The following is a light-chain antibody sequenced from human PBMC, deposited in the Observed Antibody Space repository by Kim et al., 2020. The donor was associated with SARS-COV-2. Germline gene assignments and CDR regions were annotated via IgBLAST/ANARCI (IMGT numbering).Light chain of an antibody. J-gene: IGKJ1*01. CDR1: QSISSW. V-gene: IGKV1-5*03. Sequence: LSASVGGRVTITCRASQSISSWLAWYQQKPGKAPKLLIYKASSLESGVPSRFSGSGSGTEFTLTISSLQPDDFATYYCQQYNTYRTFGQGTKLEI. CDR3: QQYNTYRT. CDR2: KAS.